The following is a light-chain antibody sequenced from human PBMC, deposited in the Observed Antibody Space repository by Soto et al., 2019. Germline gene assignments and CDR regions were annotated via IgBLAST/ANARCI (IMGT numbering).Light chain of an antibody. Sequence: EIVMTQSPATLSVSPGGRATLSCRASQSISDTLAWYQQKPGQAPRLLIYGASSRATGSPARFSGSGSGTAYILLTSSREHAEFLADFCQQHYDTCTWTFGQGTKVDIK. CDR2: GAS. CDR3: QQHYDTCTWT. V-gene: IGKV3D-15*01. J-gene: IGKJ1*01. CDR1: QSISDT.